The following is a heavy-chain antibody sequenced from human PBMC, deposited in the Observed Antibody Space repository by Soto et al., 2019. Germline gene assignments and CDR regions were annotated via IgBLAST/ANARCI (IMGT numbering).Heavy chain of an antibody. CDR3: ARDLGGYDLYGPDT. CDR2: INLNSGDT. J-gene: IGHJ5*02. Sequence: ASVKVSCKTSGDTFTDSSMHWVRQAPGQGLEWMGWINLNSGDTNYAEKFRGRITMTRDTSIITAYMELTRLKSDDTAVYYCARDLGGYDLYGPDTWGQGTLVTVSS. CDR1: GDTFTDSS. V-gene: IGHV1-2*02. D-gene: IGHD5-12*01.